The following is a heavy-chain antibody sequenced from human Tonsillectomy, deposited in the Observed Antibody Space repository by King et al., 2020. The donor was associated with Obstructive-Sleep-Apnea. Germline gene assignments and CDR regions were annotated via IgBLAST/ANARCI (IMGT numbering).Heavy chain of an antibody. CDR2: IKSKTDGGTT. V-gene: IGHV3-15*01. J-gene: IGHJ3*02. Sequence: VQLVESGGGLVKPGGSLRLSCAASGFTFSNAWMSWVRQAPGKGLEWVGRIKSKTDGGTTDYAAPVKGRFTISRDDSKNTLYLQMNSLKTEDTAVYYCTTEITLIWFGAFDIWGQGTMVTVSS. CDR3: TTEITLIWFGAFDI. D-gene: IGHD3-10*01. CDR1: GFTFSNAW.